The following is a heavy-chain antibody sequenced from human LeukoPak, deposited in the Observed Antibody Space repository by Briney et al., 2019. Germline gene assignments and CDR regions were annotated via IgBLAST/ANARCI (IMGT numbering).Heavy chain of an antibody. CDR1: GGSISSGGYY. J-gene: IGHJ4*02. V-gene: IGHV4-31*03. CDR3: AREPESGYTIDY. D-gene: IGHD3-3*01. Sequence: TLSLTCTVSGGSISSGGYYWSWIRQHPGKGLEWIGYIYYSGSTYYNPSLKSRVTISVDTSKNQFSLKLSSVTAADTAVYYCAREPESGYTIDYWGQGTLVTVSS. CDR2: IYYSGST.